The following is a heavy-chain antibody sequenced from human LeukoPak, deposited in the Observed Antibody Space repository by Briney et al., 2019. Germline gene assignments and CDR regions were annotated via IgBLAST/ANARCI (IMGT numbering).Heavy chain of an antibody. D-gene: IGHD4-17*01. J-gene: IGHJ4*02. CDR3: ARWGLDYGDYGTDY. CDR2: IYYSGST. CDR1: GGSISSYY. V-gene: IGHV4-59*01. Sequence: PSETLSLTCTVSGGSISSYYWSWIRQPPGKGLEWIGYIYYSGSTNYNPSLKSRVTISVDTSKNQFSLKLSSVTAADTAVYYCARWGLDYGDYGTDYWGQGTLVTVSS.